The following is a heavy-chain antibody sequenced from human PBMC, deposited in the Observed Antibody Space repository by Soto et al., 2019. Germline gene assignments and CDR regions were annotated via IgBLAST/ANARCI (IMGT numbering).Heavy chain of an antibody. CDR2: INNDGSST. V-gene: IGHV3-74*01. Sequence: GGSLRLSCEAFGFTFGRYWMHWVRQAPGKGLVWVARINNDGSSTNYADSVKGRFAISRDNAQNILYLQMNSLRAEDTAEYYCALGYCTHGICYRNGMDVWGQGTTVTVSS. CDR1: GFTFGRYW. CDR3: ALGYCTHGICYRNGMDV. J-gene: IGHJ6*02. D-gene: IGHD2-8*01.